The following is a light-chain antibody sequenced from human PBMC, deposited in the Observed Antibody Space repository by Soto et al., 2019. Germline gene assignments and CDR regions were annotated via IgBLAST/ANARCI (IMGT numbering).Light chain of an antibody. CDR3: QQRSNWPLT. J-gene: IGKJ4*01. Sequence: EIVLTQSPATLALSPGERATLSCRASQSVSSYLAWFQQKPGQAPRLLIYGASNRATGIPARFSGSGSRTDFTLTISSLEPEDFALYYCQQRSNWPLTFGGGTKVEIK. CDR2: GAS. V-gene: IGKV3-11*01. CDR1: QSVSSY.